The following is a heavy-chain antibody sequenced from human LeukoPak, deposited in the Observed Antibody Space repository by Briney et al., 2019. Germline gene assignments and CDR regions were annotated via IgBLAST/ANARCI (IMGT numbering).Heavy chain of an antibody. Sequence: SETLSLTCTVSGGSISSYYWSWIRQPAGKGLQWIGRTHTSGGTNYNPSLGSRVTMSVDTSKNQFSLKLSAVTAADTAVYYCAREGSMTARPFVSIDYWGQGTLVTVSS. D-gene: IGHD6-6*01. V-gene: IGHV4-4*07. CDR1: GGSISSYY. CDR2: THTSGGT. J-gene: IGHJ4*02. CDR3: AREGSMTARPFVSIDY.